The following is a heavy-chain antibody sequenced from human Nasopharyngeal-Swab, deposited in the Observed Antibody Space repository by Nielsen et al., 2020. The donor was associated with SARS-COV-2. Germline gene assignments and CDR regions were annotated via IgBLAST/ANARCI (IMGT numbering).Heavy chain of an antibody. D-gene: IGHD3-3*01. CDR3: VRDGITIFGVAEPFDY. V-gene: IGHV1-2*02. Sequence: ASVKVSCKASGYTFTGYYMHWVRQAPGQGLEWMGWINPNSGGTNYAQKFQGRVTMTRDTSISTAYMELSRLRSDDTAVYYCVRDGITIFGVAEPFDYWGQGTLVTVSS. CDR1: GYTFTGYY. J-gene: IGHJ4*02. CDR2: INPNSGGT.